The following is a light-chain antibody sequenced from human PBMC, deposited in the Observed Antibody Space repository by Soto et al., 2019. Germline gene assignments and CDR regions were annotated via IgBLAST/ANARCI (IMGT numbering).Light chain of an antibody. CDR1: QSVSSY. CDR2: DAS. V-gene: IGKV3-11*01. CDR3: QQRSNWPPWT. J-gene: IGKJ1*01. Sequence: EIVLTQSAATLSLSPGESATLSCRASQSVSSYLAWYQQKPGQAPRLLIYDASNRATGIPARFSGSGSGTDFTLTISSLEPEDFAVYYCQQRSNWPPWTFGQGTKVDIK.